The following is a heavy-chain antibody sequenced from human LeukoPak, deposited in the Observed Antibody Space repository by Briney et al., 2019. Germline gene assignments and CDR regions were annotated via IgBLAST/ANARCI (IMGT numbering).Heavy chain of an antibody. Sequence: TSETLSLTCTVSGYSISSGYYWGWIRQPPGKGLEWIGSICHSGSTYYNPSLKSRVTISVDTSKNQFSLKLSSVTAADTAVYYCAREDIAAVPIYYMDVWGKGTTVTVSS. CDR2: ICHSGST. D-gene: IGHD6-13*01. CDR3: AREDIAAVPIYYMDV. V-gene: IGHV4-38-2*02. CDR1: GYSISSGYY. J-gene: IGHJ6*03.